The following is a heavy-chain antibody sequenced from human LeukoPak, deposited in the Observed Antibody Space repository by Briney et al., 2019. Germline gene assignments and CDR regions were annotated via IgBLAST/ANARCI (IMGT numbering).Heavy chain of an antibody. CDR3: ARDTYSSSSPGFDY. CDR2: ISYDGSNK. J-gene: IGHJ4*02. CDR1: GFTFSSYA. D-gene: IGHD6-13*01. Sequence: GGSLRLSCAASGFTFSSYAMHWVRQAPGKGLEWVAVISYDGSNKYYADSVKGRFTISRDNSKNTLYLQMNSLRAEDTAVYYCARDTYSSSSPGFDYWGQGTLVTVSS. V-gene: IGHV3-30-3*01.